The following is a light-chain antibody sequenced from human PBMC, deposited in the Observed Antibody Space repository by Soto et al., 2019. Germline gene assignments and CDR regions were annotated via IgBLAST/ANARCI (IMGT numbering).Light chain of an antibody. Sequence: DIQLTQSPSFLSASVGDRVTFTCRASQGISSNLAWYQQKPGKAPKLLIYASSTLQSGVPSRFSGSGFGTEFTLTISRLQPEDFATYFCQQVNGYPHTFGQGTKLEIK. CDR1: QGISSN. CDR3: QQVNGYPHT. J-gene: IGKJ2*01. CDR2: ASS. V-gene: IGKV1-9*01.